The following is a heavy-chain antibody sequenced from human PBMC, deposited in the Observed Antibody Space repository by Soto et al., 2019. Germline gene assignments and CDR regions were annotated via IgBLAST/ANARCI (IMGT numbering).Heavy chain of an antibody. J-gene: IGHJ6*02. CDR2: IIPIFGTA. D-gene: IGHD6-19*01. CDR1: GDTFSSYA. CDR3: VRCRDSGAYYGMDV. Sequence: QVQLVQSGAEVKKPGSSVKVSCKASGDTFSSYAISWVRQSPGQGLEWMGGIIPIFGTATYAQKFQGRVTITADESTSTAYMVLNSLRSEDTAVYYCVRCRDSGAYYGMDVWGQGTTVTVSS. V-gene: IGHV1-69*01.